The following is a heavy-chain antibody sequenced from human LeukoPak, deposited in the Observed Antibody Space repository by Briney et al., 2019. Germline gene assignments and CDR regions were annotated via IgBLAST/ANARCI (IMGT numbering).Heavy chain of an antibody. V-gene: IGHV1-24*01. Sequence: ASVKVSCKVSGYTLTELSMHWVRQAPGKGLEWMGGFDPEDGETIYAQKFQGRVTMTEDTSTDTAYMELSSLRSEDTAVYYCARLKRSYCSSKCYYNWFDPWGQGTLVTVSS. J-gene: IGHJ5*02. CDR2: FDPEDGET. CDR3: ARLKRSYCSSKCYYNWFDP. D-gene: IGHD2-2*01. CDR1: GYTLTELS.